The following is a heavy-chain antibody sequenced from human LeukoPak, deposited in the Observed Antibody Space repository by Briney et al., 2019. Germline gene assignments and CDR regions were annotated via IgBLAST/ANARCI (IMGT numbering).Heavy chain of an antibody. Sequence: SETLSLTCAVSGYSISSGYYWGWIRQPPGKGLEWIGSIYHSGSTYYNPSLKSRVTISVDTSKNQFSLKLSSVTAADTAVYYCARLYYGGINYYYYYMDVWGKGTTVTVSS. CDR1: GYSISSGYY. V-gene: IGHV4-38-2*01. J-gene: IGHJ6*03. D-gene: IGHD4-23*01. CDR2: IYHSGST. CDR3: ARLYYGGINYYYYYMDV.